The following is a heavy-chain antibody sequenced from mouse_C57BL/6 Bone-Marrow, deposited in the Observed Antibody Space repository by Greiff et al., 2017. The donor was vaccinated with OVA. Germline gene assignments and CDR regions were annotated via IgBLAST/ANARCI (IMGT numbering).Heavy chain of an antibody. CDR3: ARAHGYFDY. Sequence: EVQLVESGGGLVKPGGSLKLSCAASGFTFSSYAMSWVRQTPEKRLEWVATISDGGSYTYYPDNVKGRFTISRDNAKNNLYLQMSHLKSEDTAMYYCARAHGYFDYWGQGTTLTVSS. V-gene: IGHV5-4*01. CDR2: ISDGGSYT. CDR1: GFTFSSYA. J-gene: IGHJ2*01.